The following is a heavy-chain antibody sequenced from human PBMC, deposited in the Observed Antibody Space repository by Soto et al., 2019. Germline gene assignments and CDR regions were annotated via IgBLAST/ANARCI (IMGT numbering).Heavy chain of an antibody. J-gene: IGHJ4*02. V-gene: IGHV4-39*01. CDR1: GGSVSSSSYY. CDR3: GRLEGLATISYYFDY. Sequence: SDTLSVTCTVSGGSVSSSSYYWGRVRQAPGKGLEWIGSVYYSGSTYYNPSLESRVTISVDKSKNQFSLKLMSLSAADTAVYYCGRLEGLATISYYFDYWGQGALVTVSS. D-gene: IGHD3-9*01. CDR2: VYYSGST.